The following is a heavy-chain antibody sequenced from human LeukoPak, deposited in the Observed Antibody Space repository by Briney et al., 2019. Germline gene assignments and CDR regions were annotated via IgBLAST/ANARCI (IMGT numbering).Heavy chain of an antibody. Sequence: SVKVSCKASGGTFSSYAISWVRQAPGPGLEWTGRIIPILGTANHAQKFQGRVTTTPDESTSTAYMELSSLRSEDPALYYCARDRLGITRDIVGSSALDMWGQKTMGTVSS. V-gene: IGHV1-69*11. CDR2: IIPILGTA. J-gene: IGHJ3*02. D-gene: IGHD2-15*01. CDR1: GGTFSSYA. CDR3: ARDRLGITRDIVGSSALDM.